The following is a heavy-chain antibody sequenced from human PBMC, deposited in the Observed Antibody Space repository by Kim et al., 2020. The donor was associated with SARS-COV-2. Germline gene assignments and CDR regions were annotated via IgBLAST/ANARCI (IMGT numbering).Heavy chain of an antibody. V-gene: IGHV1-46*01. Sequence: ASVKVSCKASGYTFTSYYMHWVRQAPGQGLEWMGIINPSGGSTSYAQKFQGRVTMTRDTSTSTVYMELSSLRSEDTAVYYCARGSAWIQLWGGRANFDYWGQGTLVTVSS. D-gene: IGHD5-18*01. J-gene: IGHJ4*02. CDR1: GYTFTSYY. CDR3: ARGSAWIQLWGGRANFDY. CDR2: INPSGGST.